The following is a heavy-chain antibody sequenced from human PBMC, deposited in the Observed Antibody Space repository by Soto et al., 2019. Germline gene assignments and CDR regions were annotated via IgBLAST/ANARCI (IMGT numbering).Heavy chain of an antibody. V-gene: IGHV4-30-2*01. Sequence: SETLSLTCAVSGGSISSGFYSWSWIRQPPGQGLEWIGYIYNSGNTYYNPSLMSRVTISVDRSQNHFSLKLTSVTAADTAVYYCARGSGGVWNWFDPWGQGTQVTV. CDR3: ARGSGGVWNWFDP. D-gene: IGHD2-21*02. CDR1: GGSISSGFYS. J-gene: IGHJ5*02. CDR2: IYNSGNT.